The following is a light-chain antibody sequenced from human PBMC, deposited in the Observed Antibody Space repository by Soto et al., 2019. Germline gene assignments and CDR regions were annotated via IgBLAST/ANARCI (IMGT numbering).Light chain of an antibody. CDR2: AAS. J-gene: IGKJ1*01. V-gene: IGKV1-39*01. CDR3: QQSYSTPPT. CDR1: QSISSY. Sequence: DIQMTQSPSSLSASVGDRVTITCRASQSISSYLNWYQQKPGKAPKLLIYAASSLQSVVPSRFSGSGSGTDFTLTIRSLQPEDFATYYCQQSYSTPPTFGQGTKVEIK.